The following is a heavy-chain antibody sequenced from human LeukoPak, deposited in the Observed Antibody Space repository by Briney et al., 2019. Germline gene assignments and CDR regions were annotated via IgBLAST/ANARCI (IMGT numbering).Heavy chain of an antibody. CDR2: ISTSSSYI. V-gene: IGHV3-21*01. CDR1: GFTFSSYN. CDR3: ARDLVTRRYYFDY. D-gene: IGHD2-21*02. J-gene: IGHJ4*02. Sequence: GSLRLSCAASGFTFSSYNMNWVRQAPGKGLEWVSSISTSSSYIYYADSVKGRFTISRDNAKNSLYLQMNSLRAEDTAVYYCARDLVTRRYYFDYWGQGTLVTVSS.